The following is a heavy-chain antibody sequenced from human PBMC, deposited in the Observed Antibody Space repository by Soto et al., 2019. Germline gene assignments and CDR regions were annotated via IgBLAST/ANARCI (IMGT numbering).Heavy chain of an antibody. CDR1: GFTFSRYG. D-gene: IGHD6-13*01. CDR3: ARDLTIAAAGTHYYYYGMDV. Sequence: GGSLRLSCAASGFTFSRYGMHWVRQAPGKGLEWVAIIWYDESNEYCADSVKGRFTISRDNSKNTLYLQMNSLRAEDTAVYYCARDLTIAAAGTHYYYYGMDVWGQGTTVTVSS. J-gene: IGHJ6*02. CDR2: IWYDESNE. V-gene: IGHV3-33*01.